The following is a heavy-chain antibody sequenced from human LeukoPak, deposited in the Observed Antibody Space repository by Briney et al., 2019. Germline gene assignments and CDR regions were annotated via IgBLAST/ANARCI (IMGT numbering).Heavy chain of an antibody. CDR1: GGSFSGYY. Sequence: SETLSLTCAVYGGSFSGYYWSWIRQPPGKGLEWIGEINHSGSTNYNPSLKSRVTISVDTSKNQFSLKLSSVTAADTAVYYCARANTYYYDSSGYTNWFDPWGQGTLVTVSS. D-gene: IGHD3-22*01. CDR2: INHSGST. V-gene: IGHV4-34*01. J-gene: IGHJ5*02. CDR3: ARANTYYYDSSGYTNWFDP.